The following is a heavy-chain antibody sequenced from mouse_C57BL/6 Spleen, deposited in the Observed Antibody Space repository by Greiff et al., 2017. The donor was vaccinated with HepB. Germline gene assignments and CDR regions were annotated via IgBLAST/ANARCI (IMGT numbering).Heavy chain of an antibody. J-gene: IGHJ4*01. CDR3: ASSNYVSYYYAMDY. V-gene: IGHV1-39*01. Sequence: VHVKQSGPELVKPGASVKISCKASGYSFTDYNMNWVKQSNGKSLEWIGVINPNYGTTSYNQKFKGKATLTVDQSSSTAYMQLNSLTSEDSAVYYCASSNYVSYYYAMDYWGQGTSVTVSS. D-gene: IGHD2-5*01. CDR2: INPNYGTT. CDR1: GYSFTDYN.